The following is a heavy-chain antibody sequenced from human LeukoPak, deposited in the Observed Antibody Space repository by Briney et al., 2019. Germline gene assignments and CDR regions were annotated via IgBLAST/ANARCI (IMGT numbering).Heavy chain of an antibody. Sequence: GGSLRLSCAASGFSFSTYGLHWVRHTPGKGLEWVAFIRYDGSNEYYADSVKGRFTISRDNSKNTLYLQMNSLRTEDTAVYYCARVPRTVVGTKDAKYFQHWGQGTLVTVSS. CDR3: ARVPRTVVGTKDAKYFQH. V-gene: IGHV3-30*02. CDR1: GFSFSTYG. J-gene: IGHJ1*01. CDR2: IRYDGSNE. D-gene: IGHD6-19*01.